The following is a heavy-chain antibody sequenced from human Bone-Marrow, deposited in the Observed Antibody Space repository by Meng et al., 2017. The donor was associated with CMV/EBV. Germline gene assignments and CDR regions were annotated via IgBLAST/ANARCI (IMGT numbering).Heavy chain of an antibody. Sequence: ASVKVSCKASGYTFTGYYMHCVRQAPGQGLEWMGWINPNSGGTNYAQKFQGRGTMTRDTSISTVYMELGRLRSDDTAVYYCARSIVATIVGGYVVIATTGYYYGMDVWGQGTTVTVSS. D-gene: IGHD5-12*01. CDR1: GYTFTGYY. CDR3: ARSIVATIVGGYVVIATTGYYYGMDV. CDR2: INPNSGGT. J-gene: IGHJ6*02. V-gene: IGHV1-2*02.